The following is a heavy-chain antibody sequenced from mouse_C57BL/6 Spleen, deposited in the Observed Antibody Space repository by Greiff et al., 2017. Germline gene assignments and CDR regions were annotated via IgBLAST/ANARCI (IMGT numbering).Heavy chain of an antibody. CDR2: ISNGGGST. CDR3: ARQYHGSSSMDY. J-gene: IGHJ4*01. D-gene: IGHD1-1*01. Sequence: EVQRVESGGGLVQPGGSLKLSCAASGFTFSDYYMYWVRQTPEKRLEWVAYISNGGGSTYYPDTVKGRFTIARDNAKNTLYLQMSRLKSGDTAMYYCARQYHGSSSMDYWGQGTSVTVSS. V-gene: IGHV5-12*01. CDR1: GFTFSDYY.